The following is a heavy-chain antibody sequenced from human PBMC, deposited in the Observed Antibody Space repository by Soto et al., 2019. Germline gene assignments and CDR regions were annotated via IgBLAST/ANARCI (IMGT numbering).Heavy chain of an antibody. CDR1: GGSFSGYY. J-gene: IGHJ4*02. Sequence: SETLSLTCAVYGGSFSGYYWSWIRQPPGKGLEWIGEINHSGSTNYNPSLKSRVTISVDTSKNQFSLKLSSVTAADTAVYYCARARIAVAGTMIQFEYWGQGTLVTVSS. V-gene: IGHV4-34*01. CDR2: INHSGST. CDR3: ARARIAVAGTMIQFEY. D-gene: IGHD6-19*01.